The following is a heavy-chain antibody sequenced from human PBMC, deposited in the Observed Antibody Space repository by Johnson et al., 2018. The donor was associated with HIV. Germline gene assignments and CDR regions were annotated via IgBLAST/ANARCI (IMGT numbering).Heavy chain of an antibody. Sequence: QVQLVESGGGLVQPGGSLRLSCAASGFTFSSFGMHWVRQAPGKGLEWVAVISYDGSNKYYADSVKGRFTISRDNSKNTLYLQMNSLRAEDTAVYYCARGDNAAAGDAFDIWGQGTMVTVSS. D-gene: IGHD6-13*01. V-gene: IGHV3-30*03. CDR2: ISYDGSNK. CDR3: ARGDNAAAGDAFDI. J-gene: IGHJ3*02. CDR1: GFTFSSFG.